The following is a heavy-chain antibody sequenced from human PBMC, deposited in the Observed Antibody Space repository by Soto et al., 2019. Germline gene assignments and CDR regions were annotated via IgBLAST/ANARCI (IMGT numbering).Heavy chain of an antibody. CDR3: AREPGYSFPRGVVVVAATKYNWFDP. D-gene: IGHD2-15*01. Sequence: WASVKVSCKASGGTFSSYAISWVRQAPGQGLEWMGGIIPIFGTANYAQKFQGRVTITADESTSTAYMELSSLRSEDTAVYYCAREPGYSFPRGVVVVAATKYNWFDPWGQGTLVTVSS. V-gene: IGHV1-69*13. J-gene: IGHJ5*02. CDR1: GGTFSSYA. CDR2: IIPIFGTA.